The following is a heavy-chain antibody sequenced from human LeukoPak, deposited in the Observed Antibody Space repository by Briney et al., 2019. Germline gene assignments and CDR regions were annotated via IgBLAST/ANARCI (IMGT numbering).Heavy chain of an antibody. D-gene: IGHD3-22*01. Sequence: GGSLRLSCAASGFTFSSYSMNWVRQAPGKGLEWVSSISSSSSYIYYADSVKGRFTISRDNAKNSLYLQMNSPRAEDTAVYYCAREATYYYDSSGYWALDYWGQGTLVTVSS. CDR2: ISSSSSYI. J-gene: IGHJ4*02. CDR1: GFTFSSYS. V-gene: IGHV3-21*01. CDR3: AREATYYYDSSGYWALDY.